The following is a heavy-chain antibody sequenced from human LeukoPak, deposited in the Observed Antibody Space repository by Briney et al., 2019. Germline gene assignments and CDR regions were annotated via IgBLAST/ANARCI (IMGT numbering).Heavy chain of an antibody. D-gene: IGHD2-2*02. Sequence: GASVKVSCKASAYTFTDYYVHWVRQAPGQGLEWMGRINPSSGDTNYAQNFQGRVTMTTDTSTSTAYMELRSLRSDDTAVYYCARDSCSSTSCYITYYYCGMDVWGQGTTVTVSS. CDR3: ARDSCSSTSCYITYYYCGMDV. CDR2: INPSSGDT. V-gene: IGHV1-2*06. CDR1: AYTFTDYY. J-gene: IGHJ6*02.